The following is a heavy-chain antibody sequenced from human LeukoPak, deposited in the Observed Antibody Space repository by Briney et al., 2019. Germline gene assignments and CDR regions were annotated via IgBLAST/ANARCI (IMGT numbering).Heavy chain of an antibody. CDR2: IYYSGST. D-gene: IGHD5-18*01. CDR3: ARVDTAIDY. J-gene: IGHJ4*02. V-gene: IGHV4-30-4*01. CDR1: GGSISSGDYY. Sequence: SETLSLTCTVSGGSISSGDYYWSWLRQPPGKGLEWIEYIYYSGSTYYNPSLKSRVTISVDTSKNQFSLKLSSVTAADTAVYYCARVDTAIDYWGQGTLVTVSS.